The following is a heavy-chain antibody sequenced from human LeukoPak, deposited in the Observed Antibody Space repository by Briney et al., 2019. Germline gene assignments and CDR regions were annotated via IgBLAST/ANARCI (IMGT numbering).Heavy chain of an antibody. D-gene: IGHD6-19*01. J-gene: IGHJ4*02. CDR1: GFTFSSYA. CDR2: ISGSGGST. Sequence: GGSLRLSCAASGFTFSSYAMSGVRQAPGEGLEWVSAISGSGGSTYYADSVKGRFTISRDNSKNTLYLQMNSLRAEDTAVYYCARLHEWYSSGWFKDYWGQGTLVTVSS. V-gene: IGHV3-23*01. CDR3: ARLHEWYSSGWFKDY.